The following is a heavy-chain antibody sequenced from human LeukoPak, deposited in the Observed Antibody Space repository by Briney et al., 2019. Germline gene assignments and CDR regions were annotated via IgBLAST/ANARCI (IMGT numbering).Heavy chain of an antibody. CDR3: ATAPRGGARGYFDL. CDR1: GGSFSGYY. V-gene: IGHV4-34*01. J-gene: IGHJ2*01. CDR2: INHSGST. Sequence: SETLSLTCAVYGGSFSGYYWSWIRQPPGKGLEWIGEINHSGSTNYNPSLKSRVTISVDTSKNQSSLQLSSVTAADTAVYYCATAPRGGARGYFDLGGRGTLVTVSS.